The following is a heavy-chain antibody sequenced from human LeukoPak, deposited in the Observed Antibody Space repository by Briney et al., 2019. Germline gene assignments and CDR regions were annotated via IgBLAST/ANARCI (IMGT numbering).Heavy chain of an antibody. CDR2: ISGSGFST. Sequence: PGGSLRLSCAASGFTFRSYAMSWVRQAPGKGLVWVSVISGSGFSTNYADSVKGRFTISRDNSKNTLYLQMNSLRAEDTAVYYCAKVGPSDYGDFVPDYWGQGTLVTVSS. V-gene: IGHV3-23*01. CDR3: AKVGPSDYGDFVPDY. D-gene: IGHD4-17*01. CDR1: GFTFRSYA. J-gene: IGHJ4*02.